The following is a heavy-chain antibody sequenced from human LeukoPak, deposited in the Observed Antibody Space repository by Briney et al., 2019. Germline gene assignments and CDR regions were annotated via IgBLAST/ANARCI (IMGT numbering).Heavy chain of an antibody. J-gene: IGHJ4*02. CDR2: IYYSGST. Sequence: SETLSLTCTVSGGSISSYYWSWIRQPPGKGLEWIGYIYYSGSTYYNPSLKSRVTISVDTSKNQFSLKLSSVTAADTAVYYCTRGFRSSFSDQWGQGTLVTVSS. CDR3: TRGFRSSFSDQ. V-gene: IGHV4-59*08. D-gene: IGHD1-26*01. CDR1: GGSISSYY.